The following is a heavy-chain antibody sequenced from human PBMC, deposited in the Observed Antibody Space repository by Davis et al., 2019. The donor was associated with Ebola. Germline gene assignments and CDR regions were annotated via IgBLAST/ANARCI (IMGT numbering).Heavy chain of an antibody. CDR1: GFTFSSYW. CDR3: ARVRRGGYDYDY. V-gene: IGHV3-21*01. D-gene: IGHD5-12*01. J-gene: IGHJ4*02. Sequence: PGGSLRLSCAASGFTFSSYWMSWXXXXPGKGLAWVSSISISSSYIYYADSVKGRFTISRDNAKNSLYLQMNSLRAEDTAVYYCARVRRGGYDYDYWGQGTLVTVSS. CDR2: ISISSSYI.